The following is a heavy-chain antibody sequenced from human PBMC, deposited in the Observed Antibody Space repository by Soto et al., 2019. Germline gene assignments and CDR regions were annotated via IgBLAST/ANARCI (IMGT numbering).Heavy chain of an antibody. J-gene: IGHJ4*02. CDR2: ISSSSSYI. D-gene: IGHD2-21*02. CDR1: GFTFSSYS. V-gene: IGHV3-21*01. CDR3: ARDSMVRLLDY. Sequence: EVQLVESGGGLVKPGGSLRLSCAASGFTFSSYSMSWVRQAPGKGLEWVSFISSSSSYIYYADSVNGRVTISRDNAKNSLYLQMNSLRAEDTAVDYWARDSMVRLLDYWGRGTLVTVSS.